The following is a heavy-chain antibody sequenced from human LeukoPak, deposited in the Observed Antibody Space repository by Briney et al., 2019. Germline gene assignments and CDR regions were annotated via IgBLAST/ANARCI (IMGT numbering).Heavy chain of an antibody. CDR2: IYSGRTT. V-gene: IGHV3-53*01. CDR3: ARGREALGY. CDR1: EFTVSNNY. J-gene: IGHJ4*02. D-gene: IGHD3-10*01. Sequence: GGSLRLSCAASEFTVSNNYMTWVRQAPGKGLEWVSLIYSGRTTFYADSLKGRFTVSGDNSRNPLYLQMNSLRAEDTAIYYCARGREALGYWRQGTLVSVSS.